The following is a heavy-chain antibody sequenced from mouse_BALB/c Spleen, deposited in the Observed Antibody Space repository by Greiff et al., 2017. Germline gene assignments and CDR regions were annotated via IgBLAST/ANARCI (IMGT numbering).Heavy chain of an antibody. Sequence: VQLQQSGPELVKPGASVKMSCKASGYTFTSYVMHWVKQKPGQGLEWIGYINPYNDGTKYNEKFKGKATLTSDKSSSTAYMELSSLTSEDSAVYYCARGGIYDGFYYYAMDYWGQGTSVTVSS. D-gene: IGHD2-3*01. CDR2: INPYNDGT. CDR3: ARGGIYDGFYYYAMDY. J-gene: IGHJ4*01. CDR1: GYTFTSYV. V-gene: IGHV1-14*01.